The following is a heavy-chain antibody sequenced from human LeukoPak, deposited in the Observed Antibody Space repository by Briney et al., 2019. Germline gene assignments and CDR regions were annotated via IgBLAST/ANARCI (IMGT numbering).Heavy chain of an antibody. V-gene: IGHV4-34*01. CDR3: ARSGIAAAGGGVDY. CDR2: INHSGST. Sequence: PETLSLTCAVYGGSFSGYYWSWIRQPPGKGLEWIGEINHSGSTNYNPSLKSRVTISVDTSKNQFSLKLSSVTAADTAVYYCARSGIAAAGGGVDYWGQGTLVTVSS. CDR1: GGSFSGYY. D-gene: IGHD6-13*01. J-gene: IGHJ4*02.